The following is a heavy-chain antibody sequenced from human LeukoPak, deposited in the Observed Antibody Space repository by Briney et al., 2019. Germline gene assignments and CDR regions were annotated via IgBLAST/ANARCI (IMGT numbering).Heavy chain of an antibody. Sequence: ASVKVSCKASGYTFTSYDINWVRQATGQGLEWMGWMNPNSGNTGYAQKFQGRVTMTSNTSISTAYMAVSSLRSEDTAVYYCERADSSGRWGIDYWGQGPLVTVSS. J-gene: IGHJ4*02. CDR2: MNPNSGNT. D-gene: IGHD3-22*01. CDR3: ERADSSGRWGIDY. CDR1: GYTFTSYD. V-gene: IGHV1-8*01.